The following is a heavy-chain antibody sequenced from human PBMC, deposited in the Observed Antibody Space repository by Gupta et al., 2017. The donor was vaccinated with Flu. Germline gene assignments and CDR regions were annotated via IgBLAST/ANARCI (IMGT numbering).Heavy chain of an antibody. Sequence: QLQLQESGPGLVKPSETLSLTCTVSGGPLSSSNDHWGWIRQPPGKGLEWIGSISYSGSAYYNPSLKSRVTISVDTSKMQFSLKLNSVTAADTAVYYCARHLSGEMYHDFWSGSYVRTGRKKYNHFDPWGQGTLVTVSS. V-gene: IGHV4-39*01. CDR2: ISYSGSA. J-gene: IGHJ5*02. D-gene: IGHD3-3*01. CDR3: ARHLSGEMYHDFWSGSYVRTGRKKYNHFDP. CDR1: GGPLSSSNDH.